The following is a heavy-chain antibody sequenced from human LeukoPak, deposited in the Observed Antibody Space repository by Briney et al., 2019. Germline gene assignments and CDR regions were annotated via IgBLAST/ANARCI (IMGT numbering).Heavy chain of an antibody. D-gene: IGHD4-17*01. CDR3: ARDYYGYFDY. Sequence: PSETLSLTCAVSGGSISSGGYSWSWIRQPPGKGLEWIGYIYHSGSTYYNPSLKSRVTISVDRSKNQFSLKLSSVTAADTAVYYCARDYYGYFDYWGQGTLATVSS. CDR2: IYHSGST. CDR1: GGSISSGGYS. J-gene: IGHJ4*02. V-gene: IGHV4-30-2*01.